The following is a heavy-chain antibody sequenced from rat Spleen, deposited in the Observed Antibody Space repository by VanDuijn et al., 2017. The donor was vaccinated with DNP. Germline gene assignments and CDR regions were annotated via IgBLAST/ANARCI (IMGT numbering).Heavy chain of an antibody. CDR1: GFTFSNYG. J-gene: IGHJ2*01. CDR2: ITNSGCST. D-gene: IGHD1-6*01. CDR3: TRGYYYTLDY. V-gene: IGHV5S13*01. Sequence: EVQLVESGGGLVQPGRSLKLSCAASGFTFSNYGMAWVRQAPTKGLEWVASITNSGCSTYYRDSVTGRITVSRDNAKNTLYLQMDSVRSDDTATYYCTRGYYYTLDYWGQGVMVTVSS.